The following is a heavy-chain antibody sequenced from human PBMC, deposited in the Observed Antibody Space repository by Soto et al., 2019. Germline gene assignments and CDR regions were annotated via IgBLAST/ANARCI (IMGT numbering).Heavy chain of an antibody. Sequence: SETLSLTCAVSGGSISSGGYSWSWIRQPPGKGLEWIGYIYHSGSTYYNPSLKSRVTISVDTSKNQFSLKLTSVTAADTAVYYCAQTTGWPGFDNWGQGILVTVSS. CDR3: AQTTGWPGFDN. V-gene: IGHV4-30-2*02. D-gene: IGHD1-1*01. CDR1: GGSISSGGYS. CDR2: IYHSGST. J-gene: IGHJ4*02.